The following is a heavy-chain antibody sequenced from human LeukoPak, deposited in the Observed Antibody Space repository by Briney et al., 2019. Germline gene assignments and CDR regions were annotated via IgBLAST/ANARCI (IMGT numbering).Heavy chain of an antibody. CDR2: ISSSGSTI. Sequence: GGSLRLSCAASGFTFSDYYMSWIRQAPGKGLEWVSYISSSGSTIYYADSVKGRFTISRDNAKNSLYLQMNSLRAEDTAVYYCARESSPFYYYYYGMDVWGQGTTVTVSS. CDR1: GFTFSDYY. V-gene: IGHV3-11*01. J-gene: IGHJ6*02. CDR3: ARESSPFYYYYYGMDV.